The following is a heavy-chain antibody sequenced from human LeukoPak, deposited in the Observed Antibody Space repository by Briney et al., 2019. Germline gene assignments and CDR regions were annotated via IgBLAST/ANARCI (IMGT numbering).Heavy chain of an antibody. CDR3: ARFSRFTGYDWFDP. D-gene: IGHD3-3*01. CDR2: IYYSGST. CDR1: GGSISSYY. V-gene: IGHV4-59*01. J-gene: IGHJ5*02. Sequence: PSETLSLTCTVSGGSISSYYWSWIRQPPGKGLEWIGYIYYSGSTNYNPSLKSRVTISVDTSKNQFSLKLSSVTAADTAVYYCARFSRFTGYDWFDPWGQGTLVTVSS.